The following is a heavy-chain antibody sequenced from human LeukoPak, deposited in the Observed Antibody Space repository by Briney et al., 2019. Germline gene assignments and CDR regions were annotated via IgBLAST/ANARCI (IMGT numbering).Heavy chain of an antibody. D-gene: IGHD5-12*01. V-gene: IGHV4-39*01. Sequence: GSLRLSCAASGFTFSSYAMSWVRQPPGKGLEWIGSIYYSGSTYYNPSLKSRVTISVDTSKNQFSLKLSSVTAADTAVYYCARFVRAYSGYDYFDYWGQGTLVTVSS. CDR3: ARFVRAYSGYDYFDY. CDR2: IYYSGST. J-gene: IGHJ4*02. CDR1: GFTFSSYA.